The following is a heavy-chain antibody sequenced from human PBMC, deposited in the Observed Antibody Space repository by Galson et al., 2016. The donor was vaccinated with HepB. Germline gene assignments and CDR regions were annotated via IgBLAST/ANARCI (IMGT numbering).Heavy chain of an antibody. J-gene: IGHJ4*02. V-gene: IGHV3-23*01. CDR2: ISGSDGRT. Sequence: SLRLSCAASGFTFSSYAMVWVRQAPGKGLEWTSAISGSDGRTYYADSVKGRFTISRDNSKNTLFLQMNSLRGEDTAVYFCARAAGDYGNDGFPNFDYWGQGTLVTVSS. D-gene: IGHD4-17*01. CDR1: GFTFSSYA. CDR3: ARAAGDYGNDGFPNFDY.